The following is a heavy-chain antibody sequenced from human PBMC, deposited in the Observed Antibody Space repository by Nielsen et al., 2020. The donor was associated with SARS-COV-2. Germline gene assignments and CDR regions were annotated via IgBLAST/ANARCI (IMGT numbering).Heavy chain of an antibody. D-gene: IGHD6-19*01. Sequence: ASVKVSCKASGYTFTSYYMHWVRQAPGQGLEWMGIINPSGGSTSYAQKFQGRVTMTRDTSTSTVYMELSSLRSEDTAVYYCARDSGIAVAGTGGPYYYYYYMDVWGKGTTVTVSS. V-gene: IGHV1-46*01. CDR3: ARDSGIAVAGTGGPYYYYYYMDV. CDR2: INPSGGST. J-gene: IGHJ6*03. CDR1: GYTFTSYY.